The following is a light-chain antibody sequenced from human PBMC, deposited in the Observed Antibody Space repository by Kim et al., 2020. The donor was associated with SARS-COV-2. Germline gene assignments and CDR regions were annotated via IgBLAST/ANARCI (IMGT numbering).Light chain of an antibody. CDR1: SSNIGRNA. Sequence: QSILTQPPSVSEAPRQRVTISCSGSSSNIGRNAVNWYQHLPGKAPRLLIHYDDLLSSGVSGRFSGSKSGTSASLAISGLQSDDEADYYCATWDDSLNAWVFGGGTQLTVL. CDR2: YDD. V-gene: IGLV1-36*01. CDR3: ATWDDSLNAWV. J-gene: IGLJ3*02.